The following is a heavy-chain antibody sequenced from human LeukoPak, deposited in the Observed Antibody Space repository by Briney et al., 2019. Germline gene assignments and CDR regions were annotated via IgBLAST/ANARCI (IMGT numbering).Heavy chain of an antibody. CDR3: ARARNYPIDDAFDI. J-gene: IGHJ3*02. Sequence: ASETLSLTCTVSGGSISSSSYYWGWIRQPPGKGLEWIGTIYYSGSTYYNPSLKSRVTISVDTSKNQFSLKLSSVTAADTAVYYCARARNYPIDDAFDIWGQGTMVTVSS. CDR1: GGSISSSSYY. CDR2: IYYSGST. V-gene: IGHV4-39*07. D-gene: IGHD1-7*01.